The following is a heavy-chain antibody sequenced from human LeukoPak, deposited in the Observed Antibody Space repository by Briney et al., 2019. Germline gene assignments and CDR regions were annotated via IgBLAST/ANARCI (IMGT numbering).Heavy chain of an antibody. CDR2: IHDNGNS. Sequence: PSETLSLTCAVYGGSFNTYYWSWIRQSPGKGLEWIGEIHDNGNSDYHPSLKSRVTISLDTSKNQFSLMLTSVTAADTAVYYCVRGPYGSGISNWFDPWGQGTLVIVSS. CDR3: VRGPYGSGISNWFDP. J-gene: IGHJ5*02. D-gene: IGHD3-10*01. CDR1: GGSFNTYY. V-gene: IGHV4-34*01.